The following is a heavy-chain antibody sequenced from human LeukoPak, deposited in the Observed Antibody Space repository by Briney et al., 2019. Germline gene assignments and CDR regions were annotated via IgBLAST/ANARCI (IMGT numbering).Heavy chain of an antibody. CDR2: IKSKTDGGTT. J-gene: IGHJ4*02. CDR1: GFTFSNAW. V-gene: IGHV3-15*01. Sequence: GGSLRLSCAASGFTFSNAWVSWVRQAPGKGLEWVGRIKSKTDGGTTDYAAPVKGRFTISRDDSKNTLYLQMNSLKTEDTAVYYCTTDVPTYGPNFDYWGQGTLVTVSS. CDR3: TTDVPTYGPNFDY. D-gene: IGHD4-17*01.